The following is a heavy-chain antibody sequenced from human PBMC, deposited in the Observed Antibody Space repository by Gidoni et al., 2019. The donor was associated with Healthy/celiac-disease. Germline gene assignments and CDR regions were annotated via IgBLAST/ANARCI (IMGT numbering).Heavy chain of an antibody. CDR3: ARGSQDIVVVPAVYFDY. Sequence: QVQLQESGPGLVKPSQTLSLTCTVSGGSISSGDYYWSWIRQPPGKGLEWIGYIYYSGSTYYNPSLKSRVTISVDTSKNQFSLKLSSVTAADTAVYYCARGSQDIVVVPAVYFDYWGQGTLVTVSS. CDR2: IYYSGST. V-gene: IGHV4-30-4*01. J-gene: IGHJ4*02. CDR1: GGSISSGDYY. D-gene: IGHD2-2*01.